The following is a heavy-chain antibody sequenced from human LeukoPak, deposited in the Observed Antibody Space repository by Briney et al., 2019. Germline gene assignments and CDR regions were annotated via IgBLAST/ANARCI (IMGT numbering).Heavy chain of an antibody. CDR3: AKTTTTLHHYYYYMDV. V-gene: IGHV3-30*02. D-gene: IGHD1-1*01. CDR2: IRDDGSIK. Sequence: GGSLRLSCAASAFTFSSYGMHWVRQAPGKGLEWVAFIRDDGSIKYYADSLKGQFTVSRDNSKNTLYLQMNSLRAEDTAVYYCAKTTTTLHHYYYYMDVWGKGTTVTVSS. CDR1: AFTFSSYG. J-gene: IGHJ6*03.